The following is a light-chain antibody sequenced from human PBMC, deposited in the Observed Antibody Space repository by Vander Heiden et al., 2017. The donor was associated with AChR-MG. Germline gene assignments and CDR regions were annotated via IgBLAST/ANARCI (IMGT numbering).Light chain of an antibody. CDR1: SSDVGGYNY. Sequence: SALTQPRSVSGSPGQSVTISCTGTSSDVGGYNYGSWYQQHPGKAPTFMIYDVSKRPSGVPDRFSGSRSGNTASRTISGLQAEDDADYYCCSYAGSSWRFGGGTKLTVL. CDR3: CSYAGSSWR. J-gene: IGLJ2*01. CDR2: DVS. V-gene: IGLV2-11*01.